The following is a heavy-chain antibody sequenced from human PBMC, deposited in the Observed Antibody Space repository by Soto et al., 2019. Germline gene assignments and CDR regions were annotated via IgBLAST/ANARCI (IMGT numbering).Heavy chain of an antibody. CDR3: ARSVDTAMVPFDY. V-gene: IGHV4-59*08. D-gene: IGHD5-18*01. CDR2: IYYSGST. Sequence: SETLSLTCTVAGGSISSYYWSWIRQPPGKGLEWIGYIYYSGSTNYNPSLKSRVTISVDTSKNQFSLKLSSVTAADTAVYYCARSVDTAMVPFDYWGQGTLVTVSS. J-gene: IGHJ4*02. CDR1: GGSISSYY.